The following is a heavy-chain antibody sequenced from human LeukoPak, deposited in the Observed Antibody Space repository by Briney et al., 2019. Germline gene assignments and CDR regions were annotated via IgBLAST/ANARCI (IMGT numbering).Heavy chain of an antibody. J-gene: IGHJ3*02. CDR1: GFTFSSYS. CDR2: ISSSSSTI. V-gene: IGHV3-48*01. Sequence: PGGSLRLSCAASGFTFSSYSMNWVRRAPGKGLEWVSYISSSSSTIYYADSVKGRFTISRDNAKNSLYLQMNSLRAEDTAVYYCARDGPATTASHDAFDIWGQGTMVTVSS. D-gene: IGHD5-24*01. CDR3: ARDGPATTASHDAFDI.